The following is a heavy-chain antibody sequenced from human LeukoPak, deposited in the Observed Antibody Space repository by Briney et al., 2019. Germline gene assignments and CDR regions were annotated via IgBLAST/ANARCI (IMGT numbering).Heavy chain of an antibody. J-gene: IGHJ4*02. CDR3: ARGLSPGSYGSGYYFDY. V-gene: IGHV1-69*13. D-gene: IGHD3-10*01. CDR2: IIPIFGTA. Sequence: SVTVSCKASGGTFSSYAISWVRQAPGQGLEWMGGIIPIFGTANYAQKFQGRVTITADESTSTAYMELSSLRSEDTAVYYCARGLSPGSYGSGYYFDYWGQGTLVTVSS. CDR1: GGTFSSYA.